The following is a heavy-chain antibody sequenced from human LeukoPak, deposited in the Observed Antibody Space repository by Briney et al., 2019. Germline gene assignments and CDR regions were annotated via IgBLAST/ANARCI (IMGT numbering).Heavy chain of an antibody. CDR2: ISDDGSNK. Sequence: PGGSLRLSRAASGFTFSSYAMHWVRQAPGKGLEWMAVISDDGSNKYYADSVKGRFTISRDNSKNTLCLQMNSLRAEDTALYYCARALDSTMPRVMNYWGQGSLVTVSS. CDR1: GFTFSSYA. D-gene: IGHD5-18*01. J-gene: IGHJ4*02. V-gene: IGHV3-30*04. CDR3: ARALDSTMPRVMNY.